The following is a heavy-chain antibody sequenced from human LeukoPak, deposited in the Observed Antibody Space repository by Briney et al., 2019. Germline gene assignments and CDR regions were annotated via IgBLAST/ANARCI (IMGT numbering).Heavy chain of an antibody. CDR1: GYTFTGYY. CDR2: INPNSGGT. J-gene: IGHJ4*02. CDR3: ARDPNYCSGGSCYHRGAIDY. D-gene: IGHD2-15*01. V-gene: IGHV1-2*02. Sequence: ASVKVSCKASGYTFTGYYMHWVRQAPGQGLEWMGWINPNSGGTNYAQKFQGRVTMTRDTSISTAYMELSRLRSDDTAVYYCARDPNYCSGGSCYHRGAIDYWGQGTLVTVSS.